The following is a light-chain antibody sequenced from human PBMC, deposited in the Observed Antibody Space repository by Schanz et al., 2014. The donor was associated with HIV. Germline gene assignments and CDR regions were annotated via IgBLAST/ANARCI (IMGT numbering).Light chain of an antibody. CDR2: EVN. V-gene: IGLV2-8*01. CDR3: TTWDDSLNGWV. Sequence: QSVLTQPPSASGSPGQSVTISCTGTSSDVGGYNHVSWYQQHPGKAPKLMIYEVNKRPSGVPDRFSGSQSGTSASLAISGLQSEDEADYYCTTWDDSLNGWVFGGGTKLTVL. J-gene: IGLJ3*02. CDR1: SSDVGGYNH.